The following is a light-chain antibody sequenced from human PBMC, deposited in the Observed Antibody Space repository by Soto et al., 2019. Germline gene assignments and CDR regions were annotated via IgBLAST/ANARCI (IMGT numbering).Light chain of an antibody. Sequence: IVLTQSPGTLSLSRLGRATRSFMGSQSVSSSYLAWYQQKPGQAPRLLIYGASSRATGIPDRFSGSGSGTDFTLTISRLEPEDFAVYYCQQYGSSRWTFGQGTKVDIK. V-gene: IGKV3-20*01. CDR1: QSVSSSY. CDR3: QQYGSSRWT. J-gene: IGKJ1*01. CDR2: GAS.